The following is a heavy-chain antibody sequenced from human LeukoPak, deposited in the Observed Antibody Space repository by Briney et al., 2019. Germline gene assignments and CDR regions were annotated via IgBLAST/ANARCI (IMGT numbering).Heavy chain of an antibody. CDR2: IIPIFGTA. J-gene: IGHJ6*02. Sequence: SVKVSCKASGGTFSSYAISWVRQAPGQGLEWKGGIIPIFGTANYAQKFQGRVTITADKSTSTAYMELSRLRSDDTAVYYCARDQGAGTDRFWMNYYYGMDVWGQGTTVTVSS. CDR3: ARDQGAGTDRFWMNYYYGMDV. D-gene: IGHD6-13*01. V-gene: IGHV1-69*06. CDR1: GGTFSSYA.